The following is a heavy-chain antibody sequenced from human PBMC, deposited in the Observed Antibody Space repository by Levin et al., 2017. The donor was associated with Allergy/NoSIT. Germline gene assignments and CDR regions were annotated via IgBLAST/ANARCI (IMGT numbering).Heavy chain of an antibody. CDR2: ISSNGGST. CDR1: GFTFSSYA. CDR3: VKGPSGSYYSWIDY. D-gene: IGHD1-26*01. Sequence: GGSLRLSCSGSGFTFSSYAMHWVRQAPGKGLEYVSAISSNGGSTYYADSVKGRFTISRDNSKNTLYLQMSSLRTEDTAVYYCVKGPSGSYYSWIDYWGQGTLVTVSS. V-gene: IGHV3-64D*06. J-gene: IGHJ4*02.